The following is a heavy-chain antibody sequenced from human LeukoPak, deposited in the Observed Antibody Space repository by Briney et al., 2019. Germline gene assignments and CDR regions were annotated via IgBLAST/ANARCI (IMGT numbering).Heavy chain of an antibody. J-gene: IGHJ5*02. Sequence: GGSLRLSCAASGFTFSSYGMHWVRQAPGKGLEWVAVISYDGSNKYYADSVKGRFTISRDNSKNTLYLQMNSLRAEDTAVYYCARSRVAAWFDPWGQGTLVTVSS. V-gene: IGHV3-30*03. D-gene: IGHD6-19*01. CDR3: ARSRVAAWFDP. CDR2: ISYDGSNK. CDR1: GFTFSSYG.